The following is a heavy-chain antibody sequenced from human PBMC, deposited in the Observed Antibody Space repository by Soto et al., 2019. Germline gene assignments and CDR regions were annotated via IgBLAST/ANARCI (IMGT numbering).Heavy chain of an antibody. D-gene: IGHD3-22*01. CDR3: ARLDSSGYYYGYCFDY. CDR2: IYYSGST. CDR1: GCSISSGGYY. Sequence: SETLSLNCAVSGCSISSGGYYWSWIRQHPGKGPEWIGYIYYSGSTYYNPSLKSRVTISVDTSKNQFSLKLSSVTAADTAVYHCARLDSSGYYYGYCFDYWGQGTLVTVSS. V-gene: IGHV4-31*11. J-gene: IGHJ4*02.